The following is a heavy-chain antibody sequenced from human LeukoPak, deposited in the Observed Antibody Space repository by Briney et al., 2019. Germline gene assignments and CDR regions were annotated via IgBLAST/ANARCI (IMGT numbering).Heavy chain of an antibody. Sequence: ASVKVSCKASGYTFTGYYMHWVRQAPGQGLEWMGIINPSGGNTGYAQKFQGRVTMTRDTSTSTVYMELSSLRSEDTAVYYCARIGKTVTTWDDYWGQGTLVTVSS. CDR2: INPSGGNT. CDR3: ARIGKTVTTWDDY. J-gene: IGHJ4*02. V-gene: IGHV1-46*01. CDR1: GYTFTGYY. D-gene: IGHD4-17*01.